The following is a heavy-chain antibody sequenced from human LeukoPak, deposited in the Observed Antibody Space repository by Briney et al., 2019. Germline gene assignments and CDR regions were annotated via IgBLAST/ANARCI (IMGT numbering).Heavy chain of an antibody. Sequence: SETLSLTCTVSGDFISRYYWSWIWQSPGKGLEWIGYVYDRGGTNYNPSLKSRAIISADTSKNQFSLKVTSVTAADTAVYYCARASDSGDWHLGYWGQGTLVTVSS. V-gene: IGHV4-59*01. CDR2: VYDRGGT. CDR3: ARASDSGDWHLGY. CDR1: GDFISRYY. J-gene: IGHJ4*02. D-gene: IGHD2-21*02.